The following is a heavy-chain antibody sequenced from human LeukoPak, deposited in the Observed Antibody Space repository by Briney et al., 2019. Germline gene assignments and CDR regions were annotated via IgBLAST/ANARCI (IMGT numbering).Heavy chain of an antibody. CDR1: EFSVGSNY. V-gene: IGHV3-66*01. J-gene: IGHJ4*02. D-gene: IGHD1-26*01. CDR2: IYSGGST. Sequence: PGGSLRLSCAASEFSVGSNYMTWVRQAPGKGLEWVSLIYSGGSTYYADSVKGRFTISRDNSKNTLYPQMNSLRAEDTAVYYCARFYANEWELPHWGQGTLVTVSS. CDR3: ARFYANEWELPH.